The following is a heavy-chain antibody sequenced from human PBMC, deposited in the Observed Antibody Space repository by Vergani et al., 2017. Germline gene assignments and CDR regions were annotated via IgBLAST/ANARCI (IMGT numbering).Heavy chain of an antibody. J-gene: IGHJ5*02. CDR2: TWYDGNNK. V-gene: IGHV3-33*01. D-gene: IGHD1-14*01. Sequence: QVQLVESGGGVVQPGRSLRLSCAASGFTFNQYGMHWVRQAPGKGLEWVAVTWYDGNNKQYADSVKGRFTISRDNSKSTMYLQMNSLRAEDTGVYYCARDLRLHYNRLDPWGEGTLVTVSS. CDR1: GFTFNQYG. CDR3: ARDLRLHYNRLDP.